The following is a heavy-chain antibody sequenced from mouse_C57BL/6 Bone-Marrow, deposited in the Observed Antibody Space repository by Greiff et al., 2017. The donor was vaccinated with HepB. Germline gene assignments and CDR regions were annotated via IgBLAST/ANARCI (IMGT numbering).Heavy chain of an antibody. CDR3: ARERIRGNSWFAY. CDR1: GYAFSSYW. J-gene: IGHJ3*01. V-gene: IGHV1-80*01. D-gene: IGHD2-1*01. Sequence: VQLQQSGAELVKPGASVKISCKASGYAFSSYWMNWVKQRPGKGLEWIGQIYPGDGDTNYNGKFKGKATLTADKSSSTAYMQLSSLTSEDSAVYFCARERIRGNSWFAYWGQGTLVTVSA. CDR2: IYPGDGDT.